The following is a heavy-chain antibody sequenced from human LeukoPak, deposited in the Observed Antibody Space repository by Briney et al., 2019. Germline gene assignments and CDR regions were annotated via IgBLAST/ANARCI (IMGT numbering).Heavy chain of an antibody. CDR2: ISTSGAST. CDR1: GFTFSSHS. D-gene: IGHD2-21*02. Sequence: GGSLRLSCAASGFTFSSHSMSWFRQPPGEGLEWVAAISTSGASTTYRDSVKGQFTISRDNSRNRLYLQMNTLTVEDTAIYYSARRLLTGGVTDFFDFWGQGALVTVSS. CDR3: ARRLLTGGVTDFFDF. J-gene: IGHJ4*02. V-gene: IGHV3-23*01.